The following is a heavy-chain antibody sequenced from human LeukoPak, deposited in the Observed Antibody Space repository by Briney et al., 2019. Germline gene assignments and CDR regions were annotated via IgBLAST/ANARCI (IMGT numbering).Heavy chain of an antibody. CDR2: ISGSGSGGST. D-gene: IGHD3-22*01. J-gene: IGHJ3*02. CDR1: GFTFSSSA. Sequence: PGGSLRLSCAASGFTFSSSAMSWVRQAPGKGLEWVSSISGSGSGGSTYYADSVKGRFTISRDNSKNTLYLQMNSLIAENTAVYYCARGYDDSTGYDAFDIWGQGTMVTVSS. V-gene: IGHV3-23*01. CDR3: ARGYDDSTGYDAFDI.